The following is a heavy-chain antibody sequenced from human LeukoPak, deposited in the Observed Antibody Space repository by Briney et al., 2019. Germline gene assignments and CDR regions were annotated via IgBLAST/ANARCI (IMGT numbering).Heavy chain of an antibody. D-gene: IGHD6-13*01. J-gene: IGHJ4*02. CDR2: IYTSGST. Sequence: KPSETLSLTCTVSGGSISSYYWSWIRQPAGKGLEWIGRIYTSGSTNYNPSLKSRVTMSVDTSKNQFSLKLSSVTAADTAVCYCARGSYSSSWYGEPFDYWGQGTLVTVSS. CDR1: GGSISSYY. CDR3: ARGSYSSSWYGEPFDY. V-gene: IGHV4-4*07.